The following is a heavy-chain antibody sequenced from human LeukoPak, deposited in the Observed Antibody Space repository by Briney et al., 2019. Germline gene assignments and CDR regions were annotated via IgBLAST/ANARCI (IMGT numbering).Heavy chain of an antibody. Sequence: PSETLSLTCAVYGGSLSGYYWTWIRQPPGKGLEWIGEINHNEGSRYNPSLKSRVTISVDTSKNQFSLKLSSVTAADTAVYYCARTPNPIHYYGSGSSQYYYYMDVWGKGTAVTVSS. CDR2: INHNEGS. V-gene: IGHV4-34*01. CDR3: ARTPNPIHYYGSGSSQYYYYMDV. CDR1: GGSLSGYY. J-gene: IGHJ6*03. D-gene: IGHD3-10*01.